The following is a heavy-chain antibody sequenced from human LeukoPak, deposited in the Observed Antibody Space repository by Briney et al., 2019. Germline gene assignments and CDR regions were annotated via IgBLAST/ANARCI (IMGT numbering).Heavy chain of an antibody. CDR2: INPNSGAT. J-gene: IGHJ4*02. CDR1: GYSLTGNY. D-gene: IGHD1-26*01. V-gene: IGHV1-2*02. Sequence: AAVKVSCKASGYSLTGNYIHWVRQAPGQGLDWMGWINPNSGATNYAQKFQGRVTMTRDTSISTAYMELSRLRSDDTAVYYCARNTIAGRFDYWGQGTLVTVSS. CDR3: ARNTIAGRFDY.